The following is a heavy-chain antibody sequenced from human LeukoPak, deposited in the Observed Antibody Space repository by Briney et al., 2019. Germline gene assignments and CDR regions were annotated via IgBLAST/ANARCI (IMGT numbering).Heavy chain of an antibody. D-gene: IGHD6-13*01. CDR3: ARDRIAAAVTGWFDP. J-gene: IGHJ5*02. CDR2: ISSSSSYI. CDR1: GFTVSSNY. V-gene: IGHV3-21*01. Sequence: GGSLRLSCAASGFTVSSNYMSWVRQAPGKGLEWVSSISSSSSYIYYADSVKGRFTISRDNAKNSLYLQMNSLRAEDTAVYYCARDRIAAAVTGWFDPWGQGTLVTVSS.